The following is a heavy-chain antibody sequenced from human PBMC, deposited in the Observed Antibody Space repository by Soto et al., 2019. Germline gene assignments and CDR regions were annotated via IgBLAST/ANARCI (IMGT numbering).Heavy chain of an antibody. V-gene: IGHV3-64D*06. CDR3: VKGGIALATTGRAQIDS. D-gene: IGHD6-19*01. Sequence: PVGSLRLSCSASGFTFSAYAMHWVRQAPGKGLEYVSSISPNGGTTYHADSVKDRFIVSRDNSKNTLYLQMASLRDEDTAAYYCVKGGIALATTGRAQIDSWGQGTLVTVSS. CDR2: ISPNGGTT. J-gene: IGHJ4*02. CDR1: GFTFSAYA.